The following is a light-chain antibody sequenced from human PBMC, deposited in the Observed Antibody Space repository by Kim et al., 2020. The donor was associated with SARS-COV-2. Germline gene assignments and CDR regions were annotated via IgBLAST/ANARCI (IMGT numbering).Light chain of an antibody. Sequence: ASGSTGQSVTISGTGTSSDVSWFQQHPGKAPKLMIYDVSERPSGVPDRFSGSKSGNTASLTVSGLQAEDEAVYYCSSYAGNNNWIFGGGTQLTVL. V-gene: IGLV2-8*01. CDR1: SSD. CDR2: DVS. J-gene: IGLJ2*01. CDR3: SSYAGNNNWI.